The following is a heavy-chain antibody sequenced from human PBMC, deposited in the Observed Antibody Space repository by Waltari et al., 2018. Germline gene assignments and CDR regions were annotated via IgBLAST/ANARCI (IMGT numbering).Heavy chain of an antibody. Sequence: EVQLLESGGGLVQPGGSLRLSCAASGFTFNTYTMGWVRQAPGKGLEWGSIITDSGDGTYYAESVKGRFTISRDNSKNTLNLQLSSLRAEDTAVYYCAKSGPYSASFSDFDYWGQGTLVTVSS. CDR2: ITDSGDGT. D-gene: IGHD5-18*01. CDR3: AKSGPYSASFSDFDY. J-gene: IGHJ4*02. CDR1: GFTFNTYT. V-gene: IGHV3-23*01.